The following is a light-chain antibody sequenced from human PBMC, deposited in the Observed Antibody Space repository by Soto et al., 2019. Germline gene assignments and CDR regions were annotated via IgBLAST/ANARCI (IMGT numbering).Light chain of an antibody. CDR2: DAF. V-gene: IGKV3-11*01. CDR1: QSIGNS. CDR3: RQRYNWPLT. Sequence: TVLTQSPATLSLSPGARATLSCKASQSIGNSLGWFQQKPGQAPRLLIDDAFNRATGIPARFTGSGSGSDFTLTISSLEPEDFGVYYCRQRYNWPLTFGGGTKVDIK. J-gene: IGKJ4*01.